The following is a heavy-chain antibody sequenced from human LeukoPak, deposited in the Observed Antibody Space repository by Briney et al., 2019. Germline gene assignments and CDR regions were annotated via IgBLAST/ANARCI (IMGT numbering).Heavy chain of an antibody. V-gene: IGHV3-53*01. J-gene: IGHJ4*02. CDR3: VRDFRSADY. CDR1: GFTVSSNY. CDR2: IYVGGTT. Sequence: GGSLRLSCAASGFTVSSNYMSWVRQAPGKGLEWVSIIYVGGTTFYADSVKGRFTISRDNAKNMVFLQMNSLRADDTAVYYCVRDFRSADYWGQGILVTVSS.